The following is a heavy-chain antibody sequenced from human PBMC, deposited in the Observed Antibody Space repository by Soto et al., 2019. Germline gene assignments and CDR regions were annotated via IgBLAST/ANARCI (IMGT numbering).Heavy chain of an antibody. V-gene: IGHV5-10-1*01. Sequence: PGESLKISCKGSGYSFTSYWISWVRQMPGKGLEWMGRIDPSDSYTNYSPSFQGHVTISADKSISTAYLQWSSLKASDTAMYYCGRQYPPMAYYYAMDVWGQGTTVTVSS. CDR2: IDPSDSYT. J-gene: IGHJ6*02. CDR3: GRQYPPMAYYYAMDV. D-gene: IGHD3-10*01. CDR1: GYSFTSYW.